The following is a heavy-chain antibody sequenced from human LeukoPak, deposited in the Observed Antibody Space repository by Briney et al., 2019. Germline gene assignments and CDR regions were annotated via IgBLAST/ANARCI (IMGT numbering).Heavy chain of an antibody. D-gene: IGHD7-27*01. CDR1: GFSLSTSGVG. J-gene: IGHJ5*02. Sequence: SGPTLVKPTQTLTLTCTFSGFSLSTSGVGVGWIRQPPGKALEWLALIYWGDDKRYSPSLQSRLTITKDNSKSQVVRTMTNMDPVDTATYYRARVSNWEGKFDPWGQGTLVTVSS. CDR3: ARVSNWEGKFDP. V-gene: IGHV2-5*02. CDR2: IYWGDDK.